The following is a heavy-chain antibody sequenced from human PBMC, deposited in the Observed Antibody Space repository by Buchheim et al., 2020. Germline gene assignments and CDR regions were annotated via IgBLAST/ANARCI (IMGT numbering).Heavy chain of an antibody. CDR1: GGTFSSYA. CDR3: ARSRDCTNGVCYFSYYYGMDV. CDR2: VIPILGIA. Sequence: QVQLVQSGAEVKKPGSSVKVSCKASGGTFSSYAISWVRQAPGQGLEWMGRVIPILGIANYAQKFQGRVTITADKSMSTAYMELSSLRSEDTAVYYCARSRDCTNGVCYFSYYYGMDVWGQGTT. D-gene: IGHD2-8*01. J-gene: IGHJ6*02. V-gene: IGHV1-69*04.